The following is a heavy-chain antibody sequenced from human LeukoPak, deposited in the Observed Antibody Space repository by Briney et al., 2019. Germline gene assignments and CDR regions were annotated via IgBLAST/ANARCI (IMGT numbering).Heavy chain of an antibody. CDR1: GGTFSSYA. D-gene: IGHD6-13*01. V-gene: IGHV1-69*05. Sequence: SVKVSCKASGGTFSSYAISWVRQAPGQGLEWMGGNIPIFGTANYAQKFQGRVTITTDESTSTAYMELSSLRSEDTAVYYCAREEPGIAAAGSKGGSWFDPWGQGTLVTVSS. CDR3: AREEPGIAAAGSKGGSWFDP. J-gene: IGHJ5*02. CDR2: NIPIFGTA.